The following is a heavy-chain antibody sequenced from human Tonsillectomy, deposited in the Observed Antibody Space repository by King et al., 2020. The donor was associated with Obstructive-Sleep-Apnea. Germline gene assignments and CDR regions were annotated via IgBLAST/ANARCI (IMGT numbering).Heavy chain of an antibody. CDR3: ARHRFGYGGSPQY. V-gene: IGHV4-39*01. Sequence: QLQESGPGLVKPSETLSLTCSVSGASVDSNGYYWGWIRQPPGKGLEWIGAINYIGSTYYNPSLKGRVTISVDTSKNHFSLKLTSVTAADRAVYYCARHRFGYGGSPQYWGQGTLVTVAS. CDR1: GASVDSNGYY. J-gene: IGHJ4*02. CDR2: INYIGST. D-gene: IGHD3-16*01.